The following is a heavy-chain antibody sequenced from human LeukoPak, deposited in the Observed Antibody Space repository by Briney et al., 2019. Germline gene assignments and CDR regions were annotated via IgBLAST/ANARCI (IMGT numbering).Heavy chain of an antibody. D-gene: IGHD6-13*01. V-gene: IGHV3-7*01. CDR3: ARDGIAAAGTPNSYYYYGMDV. CDR2: IKQDGSEK. J-gene: IGHJ6*02. Sequence: GGSLRLSCAASGFTFSSYWMSWVRQAPGKGLEWVANIKQDGSEKYYVDSVKGRFTISRDNSKNTLYLQMNSLRAEDTAVYYCARDGIAAAGTPNSYYYYGMDVWGQGTTVTVSS. CDR1: GFTFSSYW.